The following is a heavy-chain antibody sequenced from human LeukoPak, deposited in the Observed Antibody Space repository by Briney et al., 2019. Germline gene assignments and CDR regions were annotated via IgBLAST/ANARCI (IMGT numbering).Heavy chain of an antibody. V-gene: IGHV3-23*01. CDR3: TSLSDAIGSFGTRNY. Sequence: PGGSLRLSCAASGFSFGSYALSWVRQAPGKGLEWVSVISGSGDNTHYTDPVKGRFTISRDNSKNTLYLQMNSLRAEDTAVYYCTSLSDAIGSFGTRNYWGQGTLVTVSS. CDR2: ISGSGDNT. J-gene: IGHJ4*02. CDR1: GFSFGSYA. D-gene: IGHD2-8*01.